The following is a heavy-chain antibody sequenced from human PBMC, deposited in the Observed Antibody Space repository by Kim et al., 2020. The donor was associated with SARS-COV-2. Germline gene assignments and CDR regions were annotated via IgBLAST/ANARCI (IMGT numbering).Heavy chain of an antibody. V-gene: IGHV4-59*13. CDR1: GGSISSYY. Sequence: SETLSLTCTVSGGSISSYYWSWIRQPPGKGLEWIGYIYYSGSTNYNPSLKSRVTISVDTSKNQFSLKLSSVTAADTAVYYCAREVRYYDSSGYYGWFDPWGQGTLVTVSS. J-gene: IGHJ5*02. D-gene: IGHD3-22*01. CDR3: AREVRYYDSSGYYGWFDP. CDR2: IYYSGST.